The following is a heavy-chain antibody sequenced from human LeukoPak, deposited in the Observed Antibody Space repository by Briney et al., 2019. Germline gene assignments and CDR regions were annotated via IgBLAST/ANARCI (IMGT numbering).Heavy chain of an antibody. CDR1: GCSISSYY. Sequence: PSETLSLTCTVSGCSISSYYLSWIRQPPGKGLEWIGYIYSSGSTTYYPSLKSRVTVSVDTSKNQFSLKLSSVTAADAAVYYCAKFTAAAPWGWFDPWGQGTLVTVSS. CDR3: AKFTAAAPWGWFDP. CDR2: IYSSGST. V-gene: IGHV4-59*01. J-gene: IGHJ5*02. D-gene: IGHD6-13*01.